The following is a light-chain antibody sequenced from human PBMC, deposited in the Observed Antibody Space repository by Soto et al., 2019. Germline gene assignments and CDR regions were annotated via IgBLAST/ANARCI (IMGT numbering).Light chain of an antibody. V-gene: IGKV3-11*01. CDR1: QSLNIY. Sequence: ESKLTQSPATLSLSQGERATLSFSSSQSLNIYLAWYQQKPGQAPRLLIYDASNRATGIPARFSGSGSGTDFTLTISSVEPEDSAVYYCQQRVNWPTLTFGGGTIVDI. J-gene: IGKJ4*01. CDR3: QQRVNWPTLT. CDR2: DAS.